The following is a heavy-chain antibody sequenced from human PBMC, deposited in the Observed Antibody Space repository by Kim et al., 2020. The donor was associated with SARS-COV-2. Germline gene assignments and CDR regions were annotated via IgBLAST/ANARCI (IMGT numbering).Heavy chain of an antibody. CDR1: GGSISSSSYY. J-gene: IGHJ4*02. CDR3: ASNYYYDSSGYYGDEYYFDY. V-gene: IGHV4-39*01. D-gene: IGHD3-22*01. Sequence: SETLSLTCTVSGGSISSSSYYWGWIRQPPGKGLEWIGSIYYSGSTYYNPSLKSRVTISVDTSKNQFSLKLSSVTAADTAVYYCASNYYYDSSGYYGDEYYFDYWGQGTLVTVSS. CDR2: IYYSGST.